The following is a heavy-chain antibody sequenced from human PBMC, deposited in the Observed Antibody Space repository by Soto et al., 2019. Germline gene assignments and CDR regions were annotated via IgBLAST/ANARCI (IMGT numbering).Heavy chain of an antibody. CDR1: GLTISNAW. CDR3: TTGSVEGV. J-gene: IGHJ6*02. V-gene: IGHV3-15*07. Sequence: EVHLVESGGGFIYPGGSLRLSCAASGLTISNAWMNWVRQAPGKGLEWVGRIKTNTEGGTTDYAAAVKGRFTVSRDDSQNTLYLHMNSLKTEDTAVYYCTTGSVEGVLGHWTTVTVSS. D-gene: IGHD2-15*01. CDR2: IKTNTEGGTT.